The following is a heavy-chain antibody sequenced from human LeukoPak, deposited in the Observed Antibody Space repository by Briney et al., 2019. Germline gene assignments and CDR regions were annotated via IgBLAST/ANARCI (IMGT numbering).Heavy chain of an antibody. CDR1: GGSFSGYY. V-gene: IGHV4-34*01. J-gene: IGHJ6*02. CDR2: INHSGST. CDR3: ARSVYYDSSGYYYDPYYYYGMDV. Sequence: SETLSLTCAVYGGSFSGYYWSWIRQPPGKGLEWIGEINHSGSTNYNPYLKSRITISVDTSKNQFSLKLSSVTAADTAVYYCARSVYYDSSGYYYDPYYYYGMDVWGQGTTVTVSS. D-gene: IGHD3-22*01.